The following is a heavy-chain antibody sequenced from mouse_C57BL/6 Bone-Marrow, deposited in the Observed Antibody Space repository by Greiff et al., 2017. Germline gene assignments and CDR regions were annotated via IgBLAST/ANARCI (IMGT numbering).Heavy chain of an antibody. V-gene: IGHV1-55*01. D-gene: IGHD2-4*01. J-gene: IGHJ4*01. Sequence: QVQLQQPGAELVKPGASVKMSCKASGYTFTSYWITWVKQRPGQGLEWIGDIYPGSGSTNYNEKFKSKATLTVDTSSSTAYMRLSSLTSEDSAVYYCAGPLYDYDLGYWGQGTSVTVAS. CDR1: GYTFTSYW. CDR2: IYPGSGST. CDR3: AGPLYDYDLGY.